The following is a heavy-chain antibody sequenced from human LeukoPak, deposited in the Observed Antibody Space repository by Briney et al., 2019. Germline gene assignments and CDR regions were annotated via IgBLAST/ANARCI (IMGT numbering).Heavy chain of an antibody. CDR2: INADGSTT. CDR3: VVVVEPPDSDGFDV. D-gene: IGHD1-14*01. J-gene: IGHJ3*01. Sequence: GGSLRLSCAASGFTFGNSWVHWVRQAPGKGLVWVSLINADGSTTTYADSVKGRFTICRDNARNTLSLQMNSLTIEDTAVYYCVVVVEPPDSDGFDVWGQGTMITVSS. V-gene: IGHV3-74*01. CDR1: GFTFGNSW.